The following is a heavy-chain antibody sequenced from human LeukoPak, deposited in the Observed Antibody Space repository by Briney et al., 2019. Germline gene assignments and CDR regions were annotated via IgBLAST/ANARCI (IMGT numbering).Heavy chain of an antibody. CDR2: ISGSGGST. J-gene: IGHJ5*02. CDR3: ALSHVIYHLGRWFDR. D-gene: IGHD2-2*02. V-gene: IGHV3-23*01. CDR1: GFTFSNHA. Sequence: GGSLRLSCAASGFTFSNHAMSWVRQAPGKGLAWVSTISGSGGSTNYAGSVKGRFTISRDNSKNTPYLQMNSLGAEDTAVYSSALSHVIYHLGRWFDRWGQGTLVTVSS.